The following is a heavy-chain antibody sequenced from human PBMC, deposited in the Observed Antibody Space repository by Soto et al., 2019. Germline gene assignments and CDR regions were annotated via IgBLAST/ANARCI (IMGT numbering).Heavy chain of an antibody. J-gene: IGHJ6*02. CDR1: GFTFSSYG. V-gene: IGHV3-33*01. Sequence: GGSLRLSCAASGFTFSSYGMHWVRQAPGKGLEWVAVIWYDGSNKYYADSVKGRFTISRDNSKNTLYLQMNSLRAEDTAVYYCARDESGYDTLFPVYYYGMDVWGQGTTVTVSS. CDR2: IWYDGSNK. CDR3: ARDESGYDTLFPVYYYGMDV. D-gene: IGHD5-12*01.